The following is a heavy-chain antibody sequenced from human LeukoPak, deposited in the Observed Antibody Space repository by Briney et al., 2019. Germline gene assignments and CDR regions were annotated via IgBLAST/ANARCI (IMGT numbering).Heavy chain of an antibody. V-gene: IGHV3-48*01. J-gene: IGHJ5*02. CDR2: ISGSSSAI. Sequence: GGSLRLSCAASGFTFSTYSMNWVRQAPGKGLEWVSYISGSSSAIYYADSVKGRFTISRDNSKNTVYLQMNSLRAEDTAVYYCAKVTYDYVWGSYETWGQGNLVTVSP. D-gene: IGHD3-16*01. CDR3: AKVTYDYVWGSYET. CDR1: GFTFSTYS.